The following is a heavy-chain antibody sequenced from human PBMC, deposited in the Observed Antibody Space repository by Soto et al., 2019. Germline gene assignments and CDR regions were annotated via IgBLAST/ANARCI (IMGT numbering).Heavy chain of an antibody. CDR1: GFPFSSYW. Sequence: EVQLVESGGDLVQRGGYLRLSCAAPGFPFSSYWMHWVRHTPGKGLDWVARISGDGVTTYYADSVTGRFTVSRDNAKNTRSLQRSGLRAEDTAVYYCAREYYELLTGYYTDYWGQGTLVSVSS. D-gene: IGHD3-9*01. J-gene: IGHJ4*02. CDR3: AREYYELLTGYYTDY. V-gene: IGHV3-74*01. CDR2: ISGDGVTT.